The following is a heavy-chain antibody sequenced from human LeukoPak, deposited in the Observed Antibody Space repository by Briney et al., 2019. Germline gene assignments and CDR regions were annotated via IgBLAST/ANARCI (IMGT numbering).Heavy chain of an antibody. D-gene: IGHD1-26*01. CDR3: VRWGAIGNDY. J-gene: IGHJ4*02. CDR2: ISWNSDTI. CDR1: GFTFDHYA. V-gene: IGHV3-9*01. Sequence: PGGSQRLSCAASGFTFDHYAMNWVRQAPGKGLEWVSGISWNSDTIDYADSVKGRFTISRDNAKNSLYLQMNSLRPEDTAFYYCVRWGAIGNDYWGQGTLVTVSS.